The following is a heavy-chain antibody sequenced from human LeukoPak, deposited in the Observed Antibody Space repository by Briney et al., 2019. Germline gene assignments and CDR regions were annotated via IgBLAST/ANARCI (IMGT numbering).Heavy chain of an antibody. Sequence: GESLKISCKGSGYSFTNYWIGWVRQMPGKGLKWMGIIYPGDSDARYSPSFQGQVTISADKSISTAYLQWSSLKASDTAMYYCARRDYYDSSGYLDYWGQGTLVTVSS. D-gene: IGHD3-22*01. J-gene: IGHJ4*02. CDR1: GYSFTNYW. V-gene: IGHV5-51*01. CDR2: IYPGDSDA. CDR3: ARRDYYDSSGYLDY.